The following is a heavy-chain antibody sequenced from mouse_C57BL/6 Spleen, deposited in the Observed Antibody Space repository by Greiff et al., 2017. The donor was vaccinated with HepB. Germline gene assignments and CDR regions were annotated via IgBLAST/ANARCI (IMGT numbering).Heavy chain of an antibody. CDR1: GYAFSSYW. D-gene: IGHD2-4*01. CDR2: IYPGDGDT. CDR3: ARSDYDYDGAWFAY. Sequence: VKLQESGAELVKPGASVKISCKASGYAFSSYWMNWVKQRPGKGLEWIGQIYPGDGDTNYNGKFKGTATLTAANSSSTAYMQLSSLTSEDSAVYFCARSDYDYDGAWFAYWGQGTLVTVSA. V-gene: IGHV1-80*01. J-gene: IGHJ3*01.